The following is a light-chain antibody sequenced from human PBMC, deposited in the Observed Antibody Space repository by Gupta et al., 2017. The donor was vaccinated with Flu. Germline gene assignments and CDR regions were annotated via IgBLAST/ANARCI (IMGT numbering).Light chain of an antibody. V-gene: IGLV2-23*01. CDR3: CSYVGSGTWI. J-gene: IGLJ2*01. CDR2: DGG. CDR1: SSDLETYNF. Sequence: QSALPQPASVSGSPGQSITISCTGTSSDLETYNFVSWYQQHPGKAPKLMIDDGGQGPSGVSNRFSVSKSGNTASLTISGLQAEDEADYYCCSYVGSGTWIFGGGTKLTVL.